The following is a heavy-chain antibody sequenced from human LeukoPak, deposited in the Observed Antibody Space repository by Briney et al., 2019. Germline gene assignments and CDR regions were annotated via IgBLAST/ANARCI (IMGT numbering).Heavy chain of an antibody. CDR1: GYSISSGYC. D-gene: IGHD4-17*01. V-gene: IGHV4-38-2*02. CDR3: ARFYYGDFNFDY. Sequence: TSETLSLTCTVSGYSISSGYCWGWIRQPPGKGLEWIGSIYHSGTTYYNPSLKSRVTISVDTSKNQFSLKLSSVTAADTAVYYCARFYYGDFNFDYWGQGTLVTFSS. J-gene: IGHJ4*02. CDR2: IYHSGTT.